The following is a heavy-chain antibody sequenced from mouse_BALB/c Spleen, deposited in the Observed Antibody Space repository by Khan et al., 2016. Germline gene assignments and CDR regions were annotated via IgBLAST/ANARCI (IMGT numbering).Heavy chain of an antibody. CDR2: MWGDGST. Sequence: QVQLKESGPGLVAPSQSLSIICTVSGFSLTGYGVNWVRQPPGKGLEWLGMMWGDGSTDYTSALKSRLSLSKDNAKRPVFIKENVLQTDDTARYYCARVCGDYWGQGTSVTVSS. CDR3: ARVCGDY. CDR1: GFSLTGYG. J-gene: IGHJ4*01. V-gene: IGHV2-6-7*01.